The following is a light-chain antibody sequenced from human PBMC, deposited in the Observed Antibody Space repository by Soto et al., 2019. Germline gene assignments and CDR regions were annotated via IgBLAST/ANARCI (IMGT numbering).Light chain of an antibody. CDR1: QCVSSSY. CDR3: QHYGSSPET. J-gene: IGKJ1*01. CDR2: VAS. V-gene: IGKV3-20*01. Sequence: DIVLTQSPGTLSLSPGERATLSCRASQCVSSSYLAWYQQNPGQAPRLLIYVASSRATGIPDRFSGSGSGTDFTLTISRLEPEDFAVYYCQHYGSSPETFGQGTKVDIK.